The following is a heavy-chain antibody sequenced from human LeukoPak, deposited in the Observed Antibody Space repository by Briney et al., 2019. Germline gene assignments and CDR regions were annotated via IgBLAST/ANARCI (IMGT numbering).Heavy chain of an antibody. D-gene: IGHD2-15*01. V-gene: IGHV4-59*01. CDR3: AREGSVVSTDAFDM. CDR2: IYYSGNN. CDR1: GGSISSYY. Sequence: SETLSLTCTVSGGSISSYYWSWIRQPPGKGLEWIGYIYYSGNNNYNPSLKSRVTISVDTYKNQFSLKLSSVTAADTAVYYCAREGSVVSTDAFDMWGRGTMVTVSS. J-gene: IGHJ3*02.